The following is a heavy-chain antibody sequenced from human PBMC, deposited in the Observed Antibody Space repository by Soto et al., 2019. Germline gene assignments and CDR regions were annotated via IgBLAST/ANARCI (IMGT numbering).Heavy chain of an antibody. Sequence: LSLTCTVSGGSISSSSYYWGWIRQPPGKGLEWIGSIYYSGSTYYNPSLKSRVTISVDTSKNQFSLKLSSVTAADTAVYYCARQPKDSSSWYNLDYWGQGTLLTVSS. CDR2: IYYSGST. CDR1: GGSISSSSYY. D-gene: IGHD6-13*01. J-gene: IGHJ4*02. CDR3: ARQPKDSSSWYNLDY. V-gene: IGHV4-39*01.